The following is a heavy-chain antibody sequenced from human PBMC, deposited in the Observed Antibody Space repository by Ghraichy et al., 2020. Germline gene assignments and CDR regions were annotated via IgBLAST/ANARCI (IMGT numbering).Heavy chain of an antibody. Sequence: GGSLRLSCAASGFTFTSYAMSWVRQAPGKGLEWVSAISDSGGTAYYADSVKGRFTISRDNSKNTLYVQMNSLRGEDTAVYYCAKDRDGPGSYYKGYLDYWGQGTLVTVSS. CDR3: AKDRDGPGSYYKGYLDY. J-gene: IGHJ4*02. CDR1: GFTFTSYA. V-gene: IGHV3-23*01. CDR2: ISDSGGTA. D-gene: IGHD3-10*01.